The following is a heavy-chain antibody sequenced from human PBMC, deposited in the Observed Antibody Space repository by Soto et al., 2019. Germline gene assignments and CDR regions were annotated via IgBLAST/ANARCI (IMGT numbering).Heavy chain of an antibody. CDR3: ARDGKDIVLMVYAIPQNMDV. CDR1: GGTFSSYT. CDR2: IIPILGIA. J-gene: IGHJ6*02. D-gene: IGHD2-8*01. Sequence: SVKVSCKASGGTFSSYTISWVRQAPGQGLEWMGRIIPILGIANYARKFQGRVTITADKSTSTAYMELSSLRSDDTAVYYCARDGKDIVLMVYAIPQNMDVWGQGTTVTVSS. V-gene: IGHV1-69*04.